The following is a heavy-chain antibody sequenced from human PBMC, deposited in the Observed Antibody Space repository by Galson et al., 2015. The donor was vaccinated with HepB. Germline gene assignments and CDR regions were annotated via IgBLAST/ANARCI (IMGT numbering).Heavy chain of an antibody. CDR1: GFTFSSYG. CDR2: ISYDGSNK. J-gene: IGHJ4*02. Sequence: SLRLSCAASGFTFSSYGMHWVRQAPGKGLEWVAVISYDGSNKYYADSVKGRFTISRDNSKNTLYLQMNSLRADDTAVYYCAKTPGVGLWLGSYFDYWGQGTLVTVSS. V-gene: IGHV3-30*18. D-gene: IGHD5-18*01. CDR3: AKTPGVGLWLGSYFDY.